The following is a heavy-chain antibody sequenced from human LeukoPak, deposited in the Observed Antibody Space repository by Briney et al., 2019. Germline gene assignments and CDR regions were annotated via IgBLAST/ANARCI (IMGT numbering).Heavy chain of an antibody. Sequence: PGGSLRLSCAASGFTFSSYGIHWVRQAPGKGLEWVAVIWYDGSNKYYADSVKGRFTISRDNSKNTLYLQMNSLRAEDTAVYYCAGERRFLEWLPQVPYYYYYGMDVWGQGTTVTVSS. J-gene: IGHJ6*02. CDR3: AGERRFLEWLPQVPYYYYYGMDV. CDR2: IWYDGSNK. CDR1: GFTFSSYG. D-gene: IGHD3-3*01. V-gene: IGHV3-33*01.